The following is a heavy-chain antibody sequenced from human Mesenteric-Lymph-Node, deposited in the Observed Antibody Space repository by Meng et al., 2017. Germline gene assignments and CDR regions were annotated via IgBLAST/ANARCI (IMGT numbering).Heavy chain of an antibody. CDR3: ARVGAYCGGDCYHPR. D-gene: IGHD2-21*02. V-gene: IGHV4-4*02. CDR2: IYHSGST. J-gene: IGHJ4*02. Sequence: VQLQESGPGLVKPSGTLSLTCAVSGGSLSSRNWWSWDRQPPGKGLEWIGEIYHSGSTNYNPSLKSRVTISVDESKNQFSLRLSSVTAADTAVYYCARVGAYCGGDCYHPRWGQGTLVTVSS. CDR1: GGSLSSRNW.